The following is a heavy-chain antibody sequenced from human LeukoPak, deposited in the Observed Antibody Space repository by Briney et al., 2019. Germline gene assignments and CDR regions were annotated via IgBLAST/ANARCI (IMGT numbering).Heavy chain of an antibody. Sequence: SETLSLTCAVSGGSFSGYYWSWIRQPPGKGLEWIGEINHSGSTNYNPSPKSRVTISVDTSKNQFSLKLTSVTAADTAVYYCARGVPEYYDFWSGYFYYFDYWGQGTLVTVSS. D-gene: IGHD3-3*01. J-gene: IGHJ4*02. V-gene: IGHV4-34*01. CDR1: GGSFSGYY. CDR3: ARGVPEYYDFWSGYFYYFDY. CDR2: INHSGST.